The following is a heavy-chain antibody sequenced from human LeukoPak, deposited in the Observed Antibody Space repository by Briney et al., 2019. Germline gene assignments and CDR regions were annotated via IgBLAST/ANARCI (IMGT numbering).Heavy chain of an antibody. CDR2: ISYSGTT. D-gene: IGHD3-22*01. V-gene: IGHV4-59*01. CDR3: AREGFDSNIYYKADY. J-gene: IGHJ4*02. CDR1: GGSINTYY. Sequence: SETLSLTCTVSGGSINTYYWSWIRQPPGKGLEWIGYISYSGTTKYNPSLESRVTITIDTSKNQFSLKLSSVTAADTAVYYCAREGFDSNIYYKADYWGQGTLVTVSS.